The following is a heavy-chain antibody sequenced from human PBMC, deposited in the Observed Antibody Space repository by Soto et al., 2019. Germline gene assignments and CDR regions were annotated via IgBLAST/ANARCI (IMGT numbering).Heavy chain of an antibody. CDR1: GFNFSTYW. V-gene: IGHV3-74*01. D-gene: IGHD1-7*01. Sequence: EVQLVESGGGLVQPGGSLRLSCAASGFNFSTYWMHWVRQHPGNRLVWVSRINNDGSNTAYADSVKGRFTISRDNAQSTMYLQMYILRAQDTAVYYCAREPLIGTTDYGLDVWGQGTTVSVSS. J-gene: IGHJ6*02. CDR2: INNDGSNT. CDR3: AREPLIGTTDYGLDV.